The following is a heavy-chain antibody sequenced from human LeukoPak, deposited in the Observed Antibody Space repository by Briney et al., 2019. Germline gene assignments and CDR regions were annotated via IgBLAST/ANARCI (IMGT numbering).Heavy chain of an antibody. CDR1: GASITSYC. V-gene: IGHV4-59*01. D-gene: IGHD6-19*01. J-gene: IGHJ4*02. Sequence: PSETLSLTCTVSGASITSYCWNWIRQPPGKGLEWIGYICHTGTTNSNPSLKSRVTKSVDTSKNQFSLKLSSATAADTAVYYCARRISVAGVFDSWGQGTLVTVSS. CDR2: ICHTGTT. CDR3: ARRISVAGVFDS.